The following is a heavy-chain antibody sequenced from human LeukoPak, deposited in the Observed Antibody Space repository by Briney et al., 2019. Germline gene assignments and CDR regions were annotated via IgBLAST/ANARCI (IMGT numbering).Heavy chain of an antibody. CDR2: IYPCDSDT. D-gene: IGHD6-13*01. J-gene: IGHJ4*02. Sequence: GASLKISCKGSGYRFTSYWIGWVRQMPGKGLVWMGMIYPCDSDTRYSPSFQGQVTISADKSISTAYLQWSSLKAADTAMYYCARFNGIAAAGVLDYWGQGTLVTVSS. CDR1: GYRFTSYW. CDR3: ARFNGIAAAGVLDY. V-gene: IGHV5-51*01.